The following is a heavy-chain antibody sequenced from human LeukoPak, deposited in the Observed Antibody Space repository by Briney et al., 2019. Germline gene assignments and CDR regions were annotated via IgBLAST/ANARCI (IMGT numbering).Heavy chain of an antibody. CDR1: GFSLSGYW. D-gene: IGHD3-3*01. CDR2: ISSSGSTI. V-gene: IGHV3-11*01. Sequence: GGSLRPSCTASGFSLSGYWMSWVRQAPGKGLEWVSYISSSGSTIYYADSVKGRFTISRDNAKNSLYLQMNSLRAEDTAVYYCARSRIFGVVIWGQGTLVTVSS. J-gene: IGHJ4*02. CDR3: ARSRIFGVVI.